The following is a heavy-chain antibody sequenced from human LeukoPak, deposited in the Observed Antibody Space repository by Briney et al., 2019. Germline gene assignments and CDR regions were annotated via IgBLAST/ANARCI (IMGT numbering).Heavy chain of an antibody. Sequence: SETLSLTCNVSGGSISSYHWSWIRQPPGKGLEWIGYIYYSGSTNYNPSLKSRVTISVDTSKNQFSLKLSSVTAADTAIYYCASLNYHGSGSPFDYWGQGMLVTVSS. J-gene: IGHJ4*02. CDR2: IYYSGST. V-gene: IGHV4-59*01. CDR3: ASLNYHGSGSPFDY. D-gene: IGHD3-10*01. CDR1: GGSISSYH.